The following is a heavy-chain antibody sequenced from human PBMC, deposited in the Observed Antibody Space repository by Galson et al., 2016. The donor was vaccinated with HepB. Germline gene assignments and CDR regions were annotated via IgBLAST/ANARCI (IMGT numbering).Heavy chain of an antibody. Sequence: SETLSLTCTVSGGSISGSFWNWIRQPAGKGLEWIGRIYSSGTTNYNPSLKNGVTISVDTSKNQFSLHLSSLTAADTAVYYCARDHDFLSGFLEFWGQGTLVTVSS. CDR1: GGSISGSF. CDR2: IYSSGTT. D-gene: IGHD3-3*01. J-gene: IGHJ4*02. CDR3: ARDHDFLSGFLEF. V-gene: IGHV4-4*07.